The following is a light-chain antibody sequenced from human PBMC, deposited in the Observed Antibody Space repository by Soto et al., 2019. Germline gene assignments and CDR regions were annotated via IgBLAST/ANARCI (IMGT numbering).Light chain of an antibody. V-gene: IGKV3-11*01. J-gene: IGKJ5*01. CDR1: QSVSSY. Sequence: EIVLTQSPATLSLSPGERATLSCRASQSVSSYLAWYQQKPGQAPRLLIYDASNRATGIPARFSGSGSGTEFTLTISRLEPEDFAVYYCQQYHNSATFGQGTRLEIK. CDR3: QQYHNSAT. CDR2: DAS.